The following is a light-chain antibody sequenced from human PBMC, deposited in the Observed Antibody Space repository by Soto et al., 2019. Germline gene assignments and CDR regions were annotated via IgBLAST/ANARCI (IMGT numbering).Light chain of an antibody. Sequence: CRASQGISSYLAWYQQKPGKAPKLLIYAASTLQSGVPSRFSSRGTSTESALIISRLQDVACASHICEEHNSAARRFGEGTRLEI. CDR2: AAS. J-gene: IGKJ5*01. V-gene: IGKV1-9*01. CDR3: EEHNSAARR. CDR1: QGISSY.